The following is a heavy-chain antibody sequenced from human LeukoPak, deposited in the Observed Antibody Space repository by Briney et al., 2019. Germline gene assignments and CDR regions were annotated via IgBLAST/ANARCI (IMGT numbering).Heavy chain of an antibody. CDR2: IYTGGDT. D-gene: IGHD1-26*01. J-gene: IGHJ6*03. CDR3: AKQEYKVVGTRGYYYYMDD. V-gene: IGHV3-66*04. CDR1: GFTVSSNY. Sequence: GGSLRLSCAASGFTVSSNYMSWVRQAPGKGLEWVSGIYTGGDTYYADSVKDRFTISRDNSKNTVYLQMNSLRAGDAAIYYCAKQEYKVVGTRGYYYYMDDWGVGTTVTVSS.